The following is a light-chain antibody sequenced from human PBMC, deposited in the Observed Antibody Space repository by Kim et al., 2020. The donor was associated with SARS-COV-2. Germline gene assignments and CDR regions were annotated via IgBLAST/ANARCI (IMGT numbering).Light chain of an antibody. CDR1: QSVSSD. V-gene: IGKV3-15*01. CDR2: GAS. J-gene: IGKJ1*01. Sequence: VSPGERATLSCRASQSVSSDLAWYQQKPGQAPRLLIYGASTRATGIPARFSGSGSGTEFTLTISSLQSEDFAVYYCQQYNNWLGTFGQGTKVDIK. CDR3: QQYNNWLGT.